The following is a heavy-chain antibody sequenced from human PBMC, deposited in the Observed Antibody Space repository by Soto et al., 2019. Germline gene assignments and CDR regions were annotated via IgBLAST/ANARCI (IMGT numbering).Heavy chain of an antibody. D-gene: IGHD3-22*01. CDR1: GDSISNSNYY. V-gene: IGHV4-39*01. J-gene: IGHJ5*02. CDR3: ARSNSGYYKWFDP. Sequence: PSETLSLTCTVSGDSISNSNYYWGWIRQPPGKGLEWIANIYYSGITYYNPSLKSRVAISVDTSKNQLSLKLSSVTAADTAIYYCARSNSGYYKWFDPWGQGTLVTVSS. CDR2: IYYSGIT.